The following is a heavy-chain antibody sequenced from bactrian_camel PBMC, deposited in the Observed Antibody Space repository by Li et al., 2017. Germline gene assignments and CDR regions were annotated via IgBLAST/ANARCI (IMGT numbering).Heavy chain of an antibody. CDR3: ATLTFNFETRDQCKADR. Sequence: VQLVESGGGSVQNGGSLRLSCTTSGFNFEDSDFGWYRQAPGKECVLVSNILRDGSARYADSVKGRFTTTFEGTENILYLQMNSLKPEDTAVYYCATLTFNFETRDQCKADRWGQGTQVTVS. CDR1: GFNFEDSD. V-gene: IGHV3S66*01. J-gene: IGHJ4*01. D-gene: IGHD4*01. CDR2: NILRDGSA.